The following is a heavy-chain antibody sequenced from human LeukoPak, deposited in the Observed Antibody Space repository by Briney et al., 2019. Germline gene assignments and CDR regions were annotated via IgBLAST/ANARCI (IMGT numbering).Heavy chain of an antibody. J-gene: IGHJ6*03. CDR3: AQRGGYYYYYYMDV. V-gene: IGHV3-23*01. D-gene: IGHD6-25*01. Sequence: GSLRLSCAASGLTFSSFAMSWVRQAPGKGLEWVSAISGSGGSTYYADSVKGRFTISRDNSKNTLYLQMNSLRAEDTAVYYCAQRGGYYYYYYMDVWGKGTTVTVSS. CDR2: ISGSGGST. CDR1: GLTFSSFA.